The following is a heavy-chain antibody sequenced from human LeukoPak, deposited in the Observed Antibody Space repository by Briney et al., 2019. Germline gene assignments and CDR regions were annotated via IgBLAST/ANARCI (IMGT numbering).Heavy chain of an antibody. CDR3: AREDSSGYYYGY. D-gene: IGHD3-22*01. V-gene: IGHV3-30-3*01. CDR1: GFTFSNYV. Sequence: GGSLRLSCAASGFTFSNYVMYWVRQAPGKGLEWVAVISYDGSNKYYADSVEGRFTISRDNSKNTLYLQMNSLRAEDTAVYYCAREDSSGYYYGYWGQGTLVTVSS. J-gene: IGHJ4*02. CDR2: ISYDGSNK.